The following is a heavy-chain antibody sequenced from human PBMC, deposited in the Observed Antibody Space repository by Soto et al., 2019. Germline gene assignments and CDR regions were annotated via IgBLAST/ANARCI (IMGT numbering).Heavy chain of an antibody. CDR3: ARVIPGVEAWFDP. CDR1: GGTFSSYA. V-gene: IGHV1-69*05. Sequence: PAVKVPCKDSGGTFSSYAISCVRQAPGQGLEWMGGIIPIFGTANYAQKFQGRVTMTIDTSTSTAYMDLRSLTSDDTAVYYCARVIPGVEAWFDPWGQATLVTVSS. J-gene: IGHJ5*02. D-gene: IGHD2-2*01. CDR2: IIPIFGTA.